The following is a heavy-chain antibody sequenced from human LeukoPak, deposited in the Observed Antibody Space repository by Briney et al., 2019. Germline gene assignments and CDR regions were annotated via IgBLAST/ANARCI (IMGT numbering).Heavy chain of an antibody. J-gene: IGHJ6*03. CDR1: GGSISNYY. Sequence: TSETLSLTCTVSGGSISNYYRSWIRQPPGKGLEWIGYIYTSGSTKYNPSLESRVTISVDTANNQFSLKLSSVTAADAAVYYCARHAVAGWAAYDYVDVWGKGTTVTVSS. V-gene: IGHV4-4*09. CDR3: ARHAVAGWAAYDYVDV. D-gene: IGHD6-19*01. CDR2: IYTSGST.